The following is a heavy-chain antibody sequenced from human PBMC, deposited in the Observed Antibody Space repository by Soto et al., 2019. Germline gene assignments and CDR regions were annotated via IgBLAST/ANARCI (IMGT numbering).Heavy chain of an antibody. CDR1: GFTFSNAW. V-gene: IGHV3-48*02. Sequence: GGSLRLSCAASGFTFSNAWMSWVRQAPGKGLEWVSYISSSSSTIYYADSVKGRFTISRDNAKNSLYLQMNSLRDEDTAVYYCARGNWNDLQAFDIWGQGTMVTVSS. CDR2: ISSSSSTI. J-gene: IGHJ3*02. D-gene: IGHD1-20*01. CDR3: ARGNWNDLQAFDI.